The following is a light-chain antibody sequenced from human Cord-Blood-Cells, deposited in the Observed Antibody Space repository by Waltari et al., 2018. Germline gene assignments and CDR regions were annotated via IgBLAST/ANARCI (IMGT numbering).Light chain of an antibody. CDR1: SSNLGNNY. Sequence: QSVLTQPPSVSAAPGQKVTISCSGSSSNLGNNYVSWYHQLPGTAPKLLIYDNNKRPSGIPDRFSGSKSGTSATLGITGLQTGDEADYYCGTWDSSLSAGVFGGGTKLTVL. CDR2: DNN. CDR3: GTWDSSLSAGV. J-gene: IGLJ3*02. V-gene: IGLV1-51*01.